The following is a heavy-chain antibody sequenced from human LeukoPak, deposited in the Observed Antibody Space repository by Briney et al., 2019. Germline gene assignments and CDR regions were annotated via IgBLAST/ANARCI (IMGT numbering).Heavy chain of an antibody. CDR1: GFTVSSNH. CDR3: ASHYLYYYDSSGYFYY. D-gene: IGHD3-22*01. V-gene: IGHV3-53*01. J-gene: IGHJ4*02. CDR2: IYSGGST. Sequence: PGGSLRLSCAASGFTVSSNHMSWVRQAPGKGLEWVSVIYSGGSTYYADSVKGRFTISRDNSKNTLYLQMNSLRAEDTAVYYCASHYLYYYDSSGYFYYWGQGTLVTVSS.